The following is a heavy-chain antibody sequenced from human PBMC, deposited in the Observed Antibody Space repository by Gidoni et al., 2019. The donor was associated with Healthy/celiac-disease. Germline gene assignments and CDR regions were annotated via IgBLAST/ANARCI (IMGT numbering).Heavy chain of an antibody. Sequence: QLQLQESGPGLVKPSETLSLTCTVSGGSISSSSYYWGWIRQPPGKGLEWIGSIYYSGSTYYNPSLKSRVTISVDTSKNQFSLKLSSVTAADTAVYYCARHLSPVAQSGMFDYWGQGTLVTVSS. J-gene: IGHJ4*02. D-gene: IGHD6-13*01. CDR1: GGSISSSSYY. CDR2: IYYSGST. V-gene: IGHV4-39*01. CDR3: ARHLSPVAQSGMFDY.